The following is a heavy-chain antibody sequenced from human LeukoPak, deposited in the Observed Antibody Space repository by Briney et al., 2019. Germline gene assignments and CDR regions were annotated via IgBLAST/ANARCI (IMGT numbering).Heavy chain of an antibody. Sequence: PGGSLRLSCAASGFTFSSYSMNWVRQAPGKGLEWVSFIRSSSSDIYYADSVKGRFTISRDNSKNTLYLQVNSLRAEDTAVYYCARKGSSSGGANFDCWGQGTLVTVSS. V-gene: IGHV3-21*04. CDR3: ARKGSSSGGANFDC. J-gene: IGHJ4*02. CDR1: GFTFSSYS. CDR2: IRSSSSDI. D-gene: IGHD6-6*01.